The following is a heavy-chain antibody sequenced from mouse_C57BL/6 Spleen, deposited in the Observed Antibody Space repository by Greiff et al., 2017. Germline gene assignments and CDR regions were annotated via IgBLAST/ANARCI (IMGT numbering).Heavy chain of an antibody. CDR1: GYAFTNYL. CDR3: ARNDGYYEGFAY. J-gene: IGHJ3*01. V-gene: IGHV1-54*01. D-gene: IGHD2-3*01. CDR2: INPGSGGT. Sequence: QVQLQQSGAELVWPGTSVKVSCKASGYAFTNYLIEWVKQRPGQGLEWIGVINPGSGGTNYNEKFKGKATLTADKSSSPAYMQLSSLTSEDSAVYFCARNDGYYEGFAYWGQGTLVTVSA.